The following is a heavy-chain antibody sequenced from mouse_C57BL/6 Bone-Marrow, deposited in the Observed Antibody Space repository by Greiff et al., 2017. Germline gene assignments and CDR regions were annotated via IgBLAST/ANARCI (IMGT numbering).Heavy chain of an antibody. V-gene: IGHV14-4*01. CDR3: TSFAY. CDR1: GFNIKDDY. Sequence: EVKLVESGAELVRPGASVKLSCTASGFNIKDDYMHWVKQRPEQGLEWIGWIDPENGDTEYASKFQGKATITADTSSNTAYLQLSSLTSEDTAVXYCTSFAYWGQGTLVTVSA. J-gene: IGHJ3*01. CDR2: IDPENGDT.